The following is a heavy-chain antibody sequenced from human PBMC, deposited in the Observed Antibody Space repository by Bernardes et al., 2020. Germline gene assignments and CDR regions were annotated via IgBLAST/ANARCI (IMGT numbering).Heavy chain of an antibody. J-gene: IGHJ4*02. CDR2: ISGSGGST. CDR1: GFTFSSYA. D-gene: IGHD3-22*01. Sequence: GGSLRLSCAASGFTFSSYAMNWVRQAPGKGLEWVSTISGSGGSTYYADSVKGRFTISRDNSKNTVDLQMNSLRAEDTAVYYCAKDETGSKTIVVGVFDYWGQGTLVTVSS. CDR3: AKDETGSKTIVVGVFDY. V-gene: IGHV3-23*01.